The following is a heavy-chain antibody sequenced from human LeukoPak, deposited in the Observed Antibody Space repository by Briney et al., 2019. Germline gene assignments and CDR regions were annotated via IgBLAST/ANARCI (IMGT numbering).Heavy chain of an antibody. D-gene: IGHD3-16*02. CDR2: IYYSGST. CDR1: GGSISSSSYF. CDR3: ARPLGRDYVWGSYLS. J-gene: IGHJ5*02. Sequence: SETLSLTCTVSGGSISSSSYFWGWIRQPPGKGLEWIGSIYYSGSTYYNPSLKSRVTISVDTSKNQFSLKLNSVTAADTAVYYCARPLGRDYVWGSYLSWGQGTLVTVSS. V-gene: IGHV4-39*01.